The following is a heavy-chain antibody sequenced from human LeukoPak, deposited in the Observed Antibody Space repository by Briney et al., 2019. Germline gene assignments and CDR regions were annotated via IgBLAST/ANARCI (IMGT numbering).Heavy chain of an antibody. D-gene: IGHD1-1*01. CDR1: GYTFTGYY. V-gene: IGHV1-2*02. CDR2: INPNSGGT. CDR3: ARETGPFPHYFDY. Sequence: ASVKVSCKASGYTFTGYYMHWVRQAPGQGLEWMGWINPNSGGTNYAQKFQGRVTMTRDTSTSTVYMELTSLRSEDAAVYYCARETGPFPHYFDYWGQGTLVTVSS. J-gene: IGHJ4*02.